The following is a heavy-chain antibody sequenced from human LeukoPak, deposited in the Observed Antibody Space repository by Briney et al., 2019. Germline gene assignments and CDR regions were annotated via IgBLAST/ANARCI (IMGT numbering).Heavy chain of an antibody. CDR1: GFTFSSYG. J-gene: IGHJ4*02. CDR2: ISYDGSNK. D-gene: IGHD2-2*01. Sequence: GRSLRLSCAASGFTFSSYGMHWVRQAPGKGLEWVAVISYDGSNKYYADSMKGRFTISRDNSKNTLYLQMNSLRAEDTAVYYCAKDGRGFAYCSSTSCYFDYWGQGTLVTVSS. V-gene: IGHV3-30*18. CDR3: AKDGRGFAYCSSTSCYFDY.